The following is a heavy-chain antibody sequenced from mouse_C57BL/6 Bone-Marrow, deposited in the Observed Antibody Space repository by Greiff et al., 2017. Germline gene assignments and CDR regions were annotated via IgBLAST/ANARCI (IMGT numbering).Heavy chain of an antibody. Sequence: DVQLVESGGGLVKPGGSLKLSCAASGFTFSSYAMSWVRQTPEKRLEWVATISDGGSYTYYPDNVKGRFTISRDNAKSNLYLQISHLKSEDTAMYYCARGPGAMAYWGQGTSVTVSS. V-gene: IGHV5-4*01. CDR1: GFTFSSYA. CDR3: ARGPGAMAY. CDR2: ISDGGSYT. J-gene: IGHJ4*01.